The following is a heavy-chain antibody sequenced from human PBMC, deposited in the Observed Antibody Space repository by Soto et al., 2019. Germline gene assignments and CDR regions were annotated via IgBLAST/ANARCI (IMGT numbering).Heavy chain of an antibody. J-gene: IGHJ5*02. CDR1: GYTFTGYY. CDR3: AVTVSSLARWFDP. Sequence: ASVKVSCKASGYTFTGYYMHWVRQAPGQGLEWMGWINPNSGGTNYAQKFQGRVTMTRDTSISTAYMELSRLRSDDTAVYYCAVTVSSLARWFDPWGQGTLVTVSS. D-gene: IGHD4-17*01. CDR2: INPNSGGT. V-gene: IGHV1-2*02.